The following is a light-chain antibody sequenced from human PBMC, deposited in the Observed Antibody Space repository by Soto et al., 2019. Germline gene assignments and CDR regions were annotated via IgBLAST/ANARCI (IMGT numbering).Light chain of an antibody. CDR1: QSLVHSDGNTY. J-gene: IGKJ1*01. CDR3: MQATQSTWT. V-gene: IGKV2-24*01. Sequence: DIVMTQTPLSSPVTLGQAASISCRSSQSLVHSDGNTYLSWFQQRPGQTQRLLIYKVSDRFSGVPERLSGSGAGTDFTLTISRVEAEDVGVYYCMQATQSTWTFGQGTKVEIK. CDR2: KVS.